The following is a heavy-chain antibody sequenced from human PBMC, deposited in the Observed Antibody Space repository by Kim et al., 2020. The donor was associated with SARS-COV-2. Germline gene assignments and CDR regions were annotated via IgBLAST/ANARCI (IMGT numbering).Heavy chain of an antibody. CDR1: GFTFSNYS. Sequence: GGSLRLSCAASGFTFSNYSMNWVRQAPGKGLEWVSSITTSSNYIYYADSVKGRFTISRDNAKNSLYLQMNSLRAEDTAVFYCARGLTYYYDSIDAFDIWG. V-gene: IGHV3-21*01. CDR2: ITTSSNYI. J-gene: IGHJ3*02. CDR3: ARGLTYYYDSIDAFDI. D-gene: IGHD3-22*01.